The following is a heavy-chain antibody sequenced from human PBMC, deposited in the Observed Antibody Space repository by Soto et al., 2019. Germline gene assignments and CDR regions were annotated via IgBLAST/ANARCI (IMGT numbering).Heavy chain of an antibody. V-gene: IGHV3-11*06. J-gene: IGHJ6*02. Sequence: PGGSLRLSCAASGFTFSDYYMSWIRQAPGKGLEWVSYISSSSSYTNYADSVKGRFTISRDNAKNSLYLQMNSLRAEDTAVYYCARFGVVTWPRYGMDVWGQGTTVTVSS. D-gene: IGHD3-3*01. CDR2: ISSSSSYT. CDR1: GFTFSDYY. CDR3: ARFGVVTWPRYGMDV.